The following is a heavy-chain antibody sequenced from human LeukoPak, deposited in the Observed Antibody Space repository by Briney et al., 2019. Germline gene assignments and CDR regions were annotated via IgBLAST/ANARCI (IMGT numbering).Heavy chain of an antibody. CDR3: ARDTYGGNWSLGY. Sequence: ASVKVSCKASGFTFTGYYIHWVRQAPGQGLEWMGWVNPNSGGTKYAQKFQGRVSMTSDTSISTAYMELSRLTSDDTAVYYCARDTYGGNWSLGYWGPGTLVTVSS. V-gene: IGHV1-2*02. CDR1: GFTFTGYY. J-gene: IGHJ4*02. D-gene: IGHD4-23*01. CDR2: VNPNSGGT.